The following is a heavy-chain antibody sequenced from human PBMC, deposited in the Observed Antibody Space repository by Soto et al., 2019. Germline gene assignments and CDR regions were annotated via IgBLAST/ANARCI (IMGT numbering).Heavy chain of an antibody. J-gene: IGHJ3*02. V-gene: IGHV1-8*01. Sequence: GASVKVSCKASGYTLTSYDINWVRQATGQGLEWMGWMNPNSGNTGYAQKFQGRVTMTRNTSISTAYMEPSSLRSEDTAVYYCARGGYDYDFWSGSTAFDIWGQGTMVTVSS. D-gene: IGHD3-3*01. CDR2: MNPNSGNT. CDR3: ARGGYDYDFWSGSTAFDI. CDR1: GYTLTSYD.